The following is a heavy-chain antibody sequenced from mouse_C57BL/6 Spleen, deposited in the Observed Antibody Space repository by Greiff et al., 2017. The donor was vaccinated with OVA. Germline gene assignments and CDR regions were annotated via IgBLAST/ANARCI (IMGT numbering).Heavy chain of an antibody. CDR1: GYTFTSYW. V-gene: IGHV1-50*01. CDR2: IDPSDSYT. J-gene: IGHJ3*01. CDR3: ARRGSTGTWFAY. Sequence: QVQLQQPGAELVKPGASVKLSCKASGYTFTSYWMQWVKQRPGQGLEWIGEIDPSDSYTNYNQKFKGKATLTVDTSSSTAYMQLSSLTSEDSAVYYCARRGSTGTWFAYWGQGTLVTVSA. D-gene: IGHD4-1*02.